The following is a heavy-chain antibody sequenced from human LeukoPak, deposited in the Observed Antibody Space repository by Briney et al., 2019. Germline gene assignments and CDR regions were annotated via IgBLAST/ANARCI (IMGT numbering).Heavy chain of an antibody. D-gene: IGHD6-13*01. CDR3: ARVKSWVAFDI. CDR1: GGSISSGGYY. CDR2: IYYSGST. Sequence: SETLSLTCTVSGGSISSGGYYWSWIRQHPGKGLEWIGYIYYSGSTYYNPSLKSRVTISVDTSKNQFSLKLSSVTAADTAVYYCARVKSWVAFDIWGQGTMVTVSS. J-gene: IGHJ3*02. V-gene: IGHV4-31*03.